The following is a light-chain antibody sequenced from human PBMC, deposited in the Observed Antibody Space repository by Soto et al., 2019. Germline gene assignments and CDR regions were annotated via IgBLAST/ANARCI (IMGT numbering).Light chain of an antibody. J-gene: IGKJ1*01. Sequence: GDRVTITCRASQSISSWLAWYQQKPGKAPKLLIYDASSLESGVPSRFSGSGSGTEFTLTITSLQPDDFATYYCQQYNSYPWTVGQGTKVDSK. CDR1: QSISSW. V-gene: IGKV1-5*01. CDR3: QQYNSYPWT. CDR2: DAS.